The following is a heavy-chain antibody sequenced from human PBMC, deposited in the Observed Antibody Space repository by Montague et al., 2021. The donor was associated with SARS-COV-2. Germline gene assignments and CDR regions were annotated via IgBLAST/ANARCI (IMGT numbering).Heavy chain of an antibody. CDR1: GFSLSTRGVG. CDR2: IYWDDDE. V-gene: IGHV2-5*02. J-gene: IGHJ5*02. CDR3: AHTKAPAGDRWFDH. Sequence: PALVKPTQTLTLTCTFSGFSLSTRGVGVGWIRQPPGKALEWLALIYWDDDERYSPSLESRLTISKDNSKNQVVLTMTKMAPVDTATYYCAHTKAPAGDRWFDHWGQGTPVTVSS. D-gene: IGHD6-13*01.